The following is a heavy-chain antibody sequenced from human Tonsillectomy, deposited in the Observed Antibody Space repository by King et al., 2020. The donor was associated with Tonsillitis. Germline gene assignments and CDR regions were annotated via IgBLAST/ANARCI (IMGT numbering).Heavy chain of an antibody. Sequence: VQLVESGAEVKKPGASVKVSCKASGYTFTGYYIHWVRQAPGQGLEWMGWINPNSGDTNYAQKFQGRVTLTRDTSISTAYMELSRLRSDDTAVYYCARDLLFGVLLSHYSYYYGMDVWGQGTTVTVSS. CDR1: GYTFTGYY. V-gene: IGHV1-2*02. D-gene: IGHD3-10*01. J-gene: IGHJ6*02. CDR2: INPNSGDT. CDR3: ARDLLFGVLLSHYSYYYGMDV.